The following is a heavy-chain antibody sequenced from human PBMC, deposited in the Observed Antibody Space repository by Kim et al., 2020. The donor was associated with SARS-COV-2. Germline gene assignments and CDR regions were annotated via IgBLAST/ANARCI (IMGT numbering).Heavy chain of an antibody. CDR2: ISAYNGNT. Sequence: ASVKVSCKTSGYTFTSYGISWVRQAPGQGLEWMGWISAYNGNTNYAQKVQGRVTMTTDTSTSTAYMELRSLISGDTAVYYCASDCWTPFMEATHYNMDVW. CDR3: ASDCWTPFMEATHYNMDV. CDR1: GYTFTSYG. V-gene: IGHV1-18*01. D-gene: IGHD5-12*01. J-gene: IGHJ6*01.